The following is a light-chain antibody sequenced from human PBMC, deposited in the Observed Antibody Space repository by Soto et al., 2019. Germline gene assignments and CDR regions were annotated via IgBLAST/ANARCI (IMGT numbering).Light chain of an antibody. CDR1: QSIRSW. V-gene: IGKV1-5*01. J-gene: IGKJ1*01. Sequence: DIQMTQSPSTLSGSIGDRVTITCRASQSIRSWVAWYQQKPGTAPNLLIFDASSLESGVPSRFSGSGSGTEFTLTISRLQPDDFGTYYCQQYDTPSWTFGQGTKVDIK. CDR2: DAS. CDR3: QQYDTPSWT.